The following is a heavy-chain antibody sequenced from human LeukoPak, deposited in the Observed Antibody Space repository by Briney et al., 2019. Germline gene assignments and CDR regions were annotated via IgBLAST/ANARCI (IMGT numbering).Heavy chain of an antibody. Sequence: GGSLRLSCAASGFTFSNAWMNWVRQAPGKGLEWVGRIKSKTDGGTTDYAAPVKGRFTISRDDSKNTLYLQMNSLKTEDTAVYYCTTGGLRGYSYGFGGSDFDYWGQGTLVTVSS. CDR1: GFTFSNAW. J-gene: IGHJ4*02. CDR3: TTGGLRGYSYGFGGSDFDY. V-gene: IGHV3-15*07. CDR2: IKSKTDGGTT. D-gene: IGHD5-18*01.